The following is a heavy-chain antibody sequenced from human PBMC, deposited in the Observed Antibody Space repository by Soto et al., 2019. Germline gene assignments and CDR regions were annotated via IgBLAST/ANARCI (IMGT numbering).Heavy chain of an antibody. CDR1: GFTFSNYG. CDR2: ILNDGSNR. V-gene: IGHV3-33*01. Sequence: QVQLVESGGGVVQPGRSLTLSCAASGFTFSNYGMHWVRQAPGKGLEWVAVILNDGSNRYHADSVKDRFTISRDNSKKTLYLQMNSLRAEDTAVYYCASDDEYSGNGMDVWGQGTTVTVS. CDR3: ASDDEYSGNGMDV. J-gene: IGHJ6*02. D-gene: IGHD3-10*01.